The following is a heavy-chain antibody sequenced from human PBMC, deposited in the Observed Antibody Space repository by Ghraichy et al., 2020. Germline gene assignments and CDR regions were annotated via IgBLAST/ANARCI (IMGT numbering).Heavy chain of an antibody. CDR3: ARGAGYADYQFYYFYGMDV. D-gene: IGHD4-17*01. V-gene: IGHV3-21*06. CDR2: ISSTSSHI. CDR1: GFAFSSHS. Sequence: GESLNISCAASGFAFSSHSMTWVRQAPGKGLEWVSSISSTSSHIYYAVSVEGRVTVSRDNARNSLYLHMNRLRVEDTGVYFCARGAGYADYQFYYFYGMDVWGQGTTVTVSS. J-gene: IGHJ6*02.